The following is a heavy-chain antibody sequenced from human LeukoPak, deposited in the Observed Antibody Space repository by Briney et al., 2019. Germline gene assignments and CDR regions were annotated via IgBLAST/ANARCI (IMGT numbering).Heavy chain of an antibody. Sequence: GGSLRLSCATSGLTFTNYAMNWVRQAPGKGLEWVSAVTGPGDTTYYADSVKGRFFMSREDSKTTVYLQMNSLRAEDAAIYYCAKGAEIDLWGQGTLVTVSS. CDR3: AKGAEIDL. J-gene: IGHJ5*02. D-gene: IGHD3-16*01. CDR2: VTGPGDTT. V-gene: IGHV3-23*01. CDR1: GLTFTNYA.